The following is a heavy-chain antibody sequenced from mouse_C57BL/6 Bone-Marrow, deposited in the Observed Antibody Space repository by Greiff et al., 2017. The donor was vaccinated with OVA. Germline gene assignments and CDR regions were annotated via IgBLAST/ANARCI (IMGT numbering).Heavy chain of an antibody. D-gene: IGHD2-3*01. CDR2: IYPGDGDT. V-gene: IGHV1-82*01. Sequence: QVQLKESGPELVKPGASVKISCKASGYAFSSSWMNWVKQRPGKGLEWIGRIYPGDGDTNYNGKFKGKATLTADKSSSTAYMQLSSLTSEDSAVYFCARHEDGYYASCFDYGGQGTTLTVSA. CDR3: ARHEDGYYASCFDY. CDR1: GYAFSSSW. J-gene: IGHJ2*01.